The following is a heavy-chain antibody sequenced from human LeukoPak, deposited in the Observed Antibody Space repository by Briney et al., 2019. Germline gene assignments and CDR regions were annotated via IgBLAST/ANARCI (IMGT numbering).Heavy chain of an antibody. CDR2: INPNTGGT. D-gene: IGHD1-26*01. CDR3: AREPIVGATTGFDY. V-gene: IGHV1-2*02. J-gene: IGHJ4*01. Sequence: GASVKVSCKVSGYTLTELSMHWVRQAPGQGLEWMGWINPNTGGTNYAQKFQGRVTMTRDTSISTAYMELSRLRSDDTAVYYCAREPIVGATTGFDYWGQGTLVTVSS. CDR1: GYTLTELS.